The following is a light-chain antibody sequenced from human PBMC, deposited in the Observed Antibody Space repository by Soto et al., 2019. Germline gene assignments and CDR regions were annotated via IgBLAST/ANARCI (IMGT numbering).Light chain of an antibody. CDR2: DAS. CDR3: LQVYNYPLT. Sequence: EGVMTQSPATLSVSPGDRATLSCRASQSVSSNVAWYQQKPGQAPRLLIYDASTRATGIPARFSGSGSGTEFTLTISSLQPEDFATYYCLQVYNYPLTFGGGTKVDI. J-gene: IGKJ4*01. V-gene: IGKV3-15*01. CDR1: QSVSSN.